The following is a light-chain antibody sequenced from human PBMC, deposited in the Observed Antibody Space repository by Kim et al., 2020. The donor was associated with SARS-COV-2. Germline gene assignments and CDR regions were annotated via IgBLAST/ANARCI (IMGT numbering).Light chain of an antibody. Sequence: VSPGQSASISCSRDKLGEKSSSWYQQKAGQSPVLGIYQDTTRPSGIPERFSGSKSGNTATLTISGTQAMDEADYYCQAWDSWPVVFGGGTKLTVL. CDR1: KLGEKS. CDR3: QAWDSWPVV. CDR2: QDT. V-gene: IGLV3-1*01. J-gene: IGLJ2*01.